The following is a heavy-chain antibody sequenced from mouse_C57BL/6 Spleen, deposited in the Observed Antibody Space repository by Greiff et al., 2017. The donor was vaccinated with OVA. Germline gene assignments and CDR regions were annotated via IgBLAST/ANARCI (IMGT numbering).Heavy chain of an antibody. J-gene: IGHJ3*01. Sequence: DVMLVESGGGLVQPGGSLSLSCAASGFTFTDYYISWVRQPPGKALEWLGFIRNKANGYTTEYSASVKGRFTISRDNSQSILYLQMNALRAEDSATYYCASRGDYDWFAYWGQGTLVTVSA. V-gene: IGHV7-3*01. CDR2: IRNKANGYTT. D-gene: IGHD2-4*01. CDR3: ASRGDYDWFAY. CDR1: GFTFTDYY.